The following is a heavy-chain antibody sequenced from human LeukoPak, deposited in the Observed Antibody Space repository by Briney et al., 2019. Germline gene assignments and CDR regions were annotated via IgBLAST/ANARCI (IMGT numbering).Heavy chain of an antibody. J-gene: IGHJ5*02. V-gene: IGHV3-48*03. CDR3: ARDVGFNNGWPA. CDR1: GFSFKTYE. CDR2: ISVGGSDE. Sequence: GGSLRLSCVASGFSFKTYEMNWVRQAPGKGLEWISYISVGGSDEDYADSVKGRFSISRDNAKNSLFLQMNSLRVEDTAVYYCARDVGFNNGWPAWGQGALVTVSS. D-gene: IGHD6-19*01.